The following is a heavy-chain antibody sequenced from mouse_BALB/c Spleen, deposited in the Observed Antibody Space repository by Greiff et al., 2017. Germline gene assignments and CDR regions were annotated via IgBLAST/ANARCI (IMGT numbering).Heavy chain of an antibody. D-gene: IGHD2-14*01. CDR2: IYPSDSYT. CDR1: GYTFTSYW. Sequence: QVHVKQPGAELVRPGAPVKLSCKASGYTFTSYWINWVKQRPGQGLEWIGNIYPSDSYTNYNQKFKDKATLTVDKSSSTAYMQLSSPTSEDSAVYYCTRSYYRSWFAYWGQGTLVTVSA. J-gene: IGHJ3*01. CDR3: TRSYYRSWFAY. V-gene: IGHV1-69*02.